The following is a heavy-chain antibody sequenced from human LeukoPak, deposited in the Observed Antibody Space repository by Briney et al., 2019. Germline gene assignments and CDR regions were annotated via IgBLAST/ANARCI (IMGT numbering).Heavy chain of an antibody. Sequence: HPGGSLRLSCAASGFTFSSYAMSWVRQAPGKGLEWVSAISGSGGSTYYADSVKGLSIISRDNSKNTLYLQMNSLRAEDTAVYYCAKDPLYSRSWYYYFDYWGQGTLVTVSS. CDR1: GFTFSSYA. V-gene: IGHV3-23*01. J-gene: IGHJ4*02. CDR3: AKDPLYSRSWYYYFDY. CDR2: ISGSGGST. D-gene: IGHD6-13*01.